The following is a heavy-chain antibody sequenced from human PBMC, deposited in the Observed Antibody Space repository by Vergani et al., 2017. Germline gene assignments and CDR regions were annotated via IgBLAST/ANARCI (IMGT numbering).Heavy chain of an antibody. V-gene: IGHV3-49*03. J-gene: IGHJ3*02. D-gene: IGHD1-26*01. CDR2: IRSKAYGGTT. Sequence: EVQLVESGGGLVQPGRSLRLSCTASGFTFGDYAMSWFRQAPGKGLEWVGFIRSKAYGGTTEYAASVKGRFTISRDDSKSIAYLQMNSLKTEDTAVYYCTIAFKPNRKYHIVGATTGAFDIWGQGTMVTVSS. CDR1: GFTFGDYA. CDR3: TIAFKPNRKYHIVGATTGAFDI.